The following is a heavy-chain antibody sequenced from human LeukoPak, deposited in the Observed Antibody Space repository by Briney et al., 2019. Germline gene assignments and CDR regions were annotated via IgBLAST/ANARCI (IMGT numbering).Heavy chain of an antibody. Sequence: SVKVSCKASGGTFSSYAISWVRQAPGQGLEWKGGIIPIFGTANYAQKFQGRVTITADESTSTAYMELSSLRSEDTAVDYCARVPYYDFWSGDSNYWGQGTLVTVSS. CDR2: IIPIFGTA. J-gene: IGHJ4*02. D-gene: IGHD3-3*01. V-gene: IGHV1-69*13. CDR1: GGTFSSYA. CDR3: ARVPYYDFWSGDSNY.